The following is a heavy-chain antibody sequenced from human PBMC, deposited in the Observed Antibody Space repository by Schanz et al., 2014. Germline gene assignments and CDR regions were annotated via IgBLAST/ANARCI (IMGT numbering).Heavy chain of an antibody. D-gene: IGHD6-19*01. CDR3: TRLRRADPNGFDV. J-gene: IGHJ6*02. V-gene: IGHV1-69*02. Sequence: QVQLVQSGPEVKKPGSSVKVSCQAFGDTFSKYNIMWVRQVPGQGLEWLGRIMPLRGIGNNAWKFQDRLTITADKSMNITYKELSSLGTEDTAVYYCTRLRRADPNGFDVWGQGTTVTV. CDR2: IMPLRGIG. CDR1: GDTFSKYN.